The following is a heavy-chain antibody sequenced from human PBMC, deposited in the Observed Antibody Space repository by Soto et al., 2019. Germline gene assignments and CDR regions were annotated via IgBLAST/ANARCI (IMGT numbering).Heavy chain of an antibody. J-gene: IGHJ5*02. V-gene: IGHV4-34*01. CDR1: GGSFSGYY. CDR2: INHSGST. Sequence: QVQLQQWGAGLLKPSETLSLTCAVYGGSFSGYYWSWIRQPPGKGLEWIGEINHSGSTNYNPSLKSRVTISVDTSKKQFSLKLSSVTAADTAVYYCARERAVGVVPAANPPWFDPWGQGTLVTVSS. D-gene: IGHD2-2*01. CDR3: ARERAVGVVPAANPPWFDP.